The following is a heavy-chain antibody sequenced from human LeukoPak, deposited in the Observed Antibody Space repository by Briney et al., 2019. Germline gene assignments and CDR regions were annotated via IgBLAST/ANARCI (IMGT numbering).Heavy chain of an antibody. CDR3: AKDLASGWTYYYYGMDV. CDR2: TSYDGSNK. CDR1: GFTFSNYA. Sequence: GGSLRLSCAASGFTFSNYAMHWVRQDPGEGLGWVAVTSYDGSNKYYADSVKGRFTISRDNSKNTPNLQMNSLRAEDTAVYYCAKDLASGWTYYYYGMDVGGRGTTVTVSS. J-gene: IGHJ6*02. V-gene: IGHV3-30*04. D-gene: IGHD6-19*01.